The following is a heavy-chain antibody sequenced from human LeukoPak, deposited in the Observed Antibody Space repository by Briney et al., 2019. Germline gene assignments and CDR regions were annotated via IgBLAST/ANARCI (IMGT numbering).Heavy chain of an antibody. V-gene: IGHV4-59*11. CDR2: LYYSGST. D-gene: IGHD6-19*01. J-gene: IGHJ6*03. CDR3: ASSGSSGWYGHYYYMDV. Sequence: SETLSLTCTVSGGSISSHYWSWIRQPPGKGLEWIGYLYYSGSTNYNPSLKSRVTISVDTSKNRFSLKLSSVTAADTAVYYCASSGSSGWYGHYYYMDVWGKGTTVTVSS. CDR1: GGSISSHY.